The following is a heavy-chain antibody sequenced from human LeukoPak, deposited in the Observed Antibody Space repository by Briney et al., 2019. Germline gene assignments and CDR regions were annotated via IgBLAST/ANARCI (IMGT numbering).Heavy chain of an antibody. CDR2: ISSSGSTI. V-gene: IGHV3-11*01. D-gene: IGHD5-18*01. Sequence: GGSLRLSCAASGFTFSDYYMSWIRQVPGKGLEWVSYISSSGSTIYYADSVKGRFTISRDNAQNSLSLQMNSLRAGDTAVYYCARSTRRDTEVALAVYFQHWGQGTLVTVSS. J-gene: IGHJ1*01. CDR1: GFTFSDYY. CDR3: ARSTRRDTEVALAVYFQH.